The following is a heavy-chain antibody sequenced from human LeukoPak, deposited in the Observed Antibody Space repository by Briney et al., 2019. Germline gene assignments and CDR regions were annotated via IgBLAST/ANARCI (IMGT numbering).Heavy chain of an antibody. V-gene: IGHV3-43*02. CDR1: GFTFDDYA. D-gene: IGHD2-2*01. CDR2: ISGDGGST. Sequence: QPAGSLRLSCAASGFTFDDYAMHWVRQAPGKGLEWVSLISGDGGSTYYADSVKGRFTISRDNSKNSLYLQMNSLRTEDTALYYCAKDSSRLVASFTPPTDYWGQGTLVTVSS. J-gene: IGHJ4*02. CDR3: AKDSSRLVASFTPPTDY.